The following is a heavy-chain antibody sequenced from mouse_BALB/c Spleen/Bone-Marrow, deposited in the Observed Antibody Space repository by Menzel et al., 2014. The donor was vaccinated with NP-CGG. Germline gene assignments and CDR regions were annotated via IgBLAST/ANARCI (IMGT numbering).Heavy chain of an antibody. D-gene: IGHD3-3*01. J-gene: IGHJ3*01. CDR2: ISNGGGST. Sequence: EVKLQESGGGLVQPGGSLKLSCAASGFTFSSYTTSWVRQTPEKRLEWVAYISNGGGSTYYPDTVKGRFTISRDNAKNTLYLQMSSLKSEDTAMYYCARRAGAYWGQGTLVTVSA. CDR3: ARRAGAY. V-gene: IGHV5-12-2*01. CDR1: GFTFSSYT.